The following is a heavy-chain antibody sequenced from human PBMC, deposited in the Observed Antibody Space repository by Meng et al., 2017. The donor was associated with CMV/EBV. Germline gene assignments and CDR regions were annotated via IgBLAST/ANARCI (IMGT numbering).Heavy chain of an antibody. CDR2: IIPILGIA. J-gene: IGHJ6*02. D-gene: IGHD1-14*01. CDR1: GGTFSSYA. Sequence: SVKVSCKASGGTFSSYAISWVRQAPGQGLEWMGGIIPILGIANYAQKFQGRVTMTRDTSTSTVYMELSSLRSKDTAVYYCARGNPGLYYYGMDVWGQGTTVTVSS. V-gene: IGHV1-69*10. CDR3: ARGNPGLYYYGMDV.